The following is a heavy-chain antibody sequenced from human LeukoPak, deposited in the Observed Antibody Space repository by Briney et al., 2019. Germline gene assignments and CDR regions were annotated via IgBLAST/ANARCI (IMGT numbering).Heavy chain of an antibody. CDR3: ARGPIWGDTYYYDSSGSLGYYYYYMDV. J-gene: IGHJ6*03. CDR2: INPNSGGT. D-gene: IGHD3-22*01. CDR1: GYTFTGYY. Sequence: ASVKVSCKASGYTFTGYYMHWVRQAPGQGLEWMGWINPNSGGTNYAQKFQGRVTMTRDTSISTAYMELSRLRSDDTAVYYCARGPIWGDTYYYDSSGSLGYYYYYMDVWGKGPRSPSP. V-gene: IGHV1-2*02.